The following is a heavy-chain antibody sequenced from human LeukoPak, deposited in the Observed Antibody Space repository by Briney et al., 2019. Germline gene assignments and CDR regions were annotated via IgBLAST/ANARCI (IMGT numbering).Heavy chain of an antibody. Sequence: GGSLRLSCAASGFTFSSLAMSWVRQAPGKGLEWISYISRSGTATLYADSVKGRFTISRDNAKNSLFLRMSSLRVEDTAVYYCARPRTAWSSHWYFEVWGRGTLVTVSS. CDR1: GFTFSSLA. CDR3: ARPRTAWSSHWYFEV. D-gene: IGHD1-1*01. J-gene: IGHJ2*01. V-gene: IGHV3-48*04. CDR2: ISRSGTAT.